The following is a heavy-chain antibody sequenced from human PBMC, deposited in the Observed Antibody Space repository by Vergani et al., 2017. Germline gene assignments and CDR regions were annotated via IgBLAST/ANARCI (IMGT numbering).Heavy chain of an antibody. CDR1: GYTFTSYA. D-gene: IGHD1-26*01. CDR2: INAGNGNT. Sequence: QVQLVQSGAEVKKPGASVKVSCKASGYTFTSYAMHWVRQDPGQRLAWMGWINAGNGNTKYSQKFQGRVTITRDTSASTAYMGLSSLGSEDTAVYYCWLLVGATRYDAFDIWGQGTMVTVSS. CDR3: WLLVGATRYDAFDI. V-gene: IGHV1-3*01. J-gene: IGHJ3*02.